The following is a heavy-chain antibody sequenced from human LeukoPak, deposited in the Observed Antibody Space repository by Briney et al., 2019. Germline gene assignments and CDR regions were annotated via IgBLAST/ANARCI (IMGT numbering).Heavy chain of an antibody. Sequence: PWGSLRLSCAASGFTVSSNYMSWVRQAPGKRLEWVSVIYSGGSTYYADSVKGRFTISRDNSKNTLYLQMNSLRAEDTAVYYCARNQAVAGMSPLTKNFDYWGQGTLVTVSS. J-gene: IGHJ4*02. CDR1: GFTVSSNY. CDR2: IYSGGST. CDR3: ARNQAVAGMSPLTKNFDY. V-gene: IGHV3-66*01. D-gene: IGHD6-19*01.